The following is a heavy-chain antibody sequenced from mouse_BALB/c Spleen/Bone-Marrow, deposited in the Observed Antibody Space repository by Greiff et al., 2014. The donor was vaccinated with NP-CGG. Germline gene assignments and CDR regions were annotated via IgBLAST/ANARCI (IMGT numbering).Heavy chain of an antibody. CDR2: INPYNGDT. CDR3: GRSKYGNYDAMDY. D-gene: IGHD2-10*02. J-gene: IGHJ4*01. Sequence: EMQLQQSGPELVKPGASVKISCKAYGYSFTGYFMNWVKQSHGKSLEWIGRINPYNGDTFYNQKFKGKATLTVDKSSSTAHMELLSLTSEDSAVYYCGRSKYGNYDAMDYWGQGTSVTVSS. V-gene: IGHV1-37*01. CDR1: GYSFTGYF.